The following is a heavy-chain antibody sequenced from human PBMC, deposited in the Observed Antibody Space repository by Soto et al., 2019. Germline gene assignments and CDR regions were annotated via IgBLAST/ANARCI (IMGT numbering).Heavy chain of an antibody. J-gene: IGHJ5*02. D-gene: IGHD3-3*01. Sequence: PSETLSLTCTVSGGSISSYYWSWIRQPPGKGLEWIGYIYYSGSTNYNPSLKSRVTISVDTSKNQFSLKLSSVTAADTAVYYCARVTPIWSGYYPSSDWFDPWGQGTLVTVSS. CDR1: GGSISSYY. CDR3: ARVTPIWSGYYPSSDWFDP. CDR2: IYYSGST. V-gene: IGHV4-59*01.